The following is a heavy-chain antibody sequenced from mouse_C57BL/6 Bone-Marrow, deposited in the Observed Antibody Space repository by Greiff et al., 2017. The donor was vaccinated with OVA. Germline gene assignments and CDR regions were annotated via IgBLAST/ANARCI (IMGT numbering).Heavy chain of an antibody. CDR3: AREGALYGSYWYFDV. V-gene: IGHV1-22*01. CDR2: INPNNGGT. D-gene: IGHD1-1*01. CDR1: GYTFTDYN. J-gene: IGHJ1*03. Sequence: VQLKESGPELVKPGASVKMSCKASGYTFTDYNMHWVKQSHGKSLEWIGYINPNNGGTSYNQKFKGKATLTVNKSSSTAYMELRGLTSEDSAVYYCAREGALYGSYWYFDVWGTGTTVTVSS.